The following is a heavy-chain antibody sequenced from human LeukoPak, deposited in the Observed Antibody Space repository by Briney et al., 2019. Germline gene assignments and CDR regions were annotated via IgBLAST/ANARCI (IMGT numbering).Heavy chain of an antibody. CDR3: ARGFYGSGSYFTSDY. J-gene: IGHJ4*02. D-gene: IGHD3-10*01. Sequence: SETLSLTCTVSGGSISSGSYYWNWIRQPAGTGLEWIGRIYTSGSTNYNPSLKSRVTISVDTSKNQFSLKLSSVTAADTAVYYCARGFYGSGSYFTSDYWGQGTLVTVSS. CDR1: GGSISSGSYY. V-gene: IGHV4-61*02. CDR2: IYTSGST.